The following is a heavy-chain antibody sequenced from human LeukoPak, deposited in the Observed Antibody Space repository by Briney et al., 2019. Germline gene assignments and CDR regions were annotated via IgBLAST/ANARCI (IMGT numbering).Heavy chain of an antibody. CDR2: ITLSGVST. CDR1: GFTFSSYA. V-gene: IGHV3-23*01. D-gene: IGHD2-15*01. J-gene: IGHJ5*02. CDR3: ASLLGYCSGDSCFNWFGP. Sequence: GGSLRLSCAASGFTFSSYAMSWVRQAPGKGLEWVSFITLSGVSTFYADSVKGRFTISRDNSKNTLYLQMNNLTVEDTAMYYCASLLGYCSGDSCFNWFGPWGQGTLVAVSS.